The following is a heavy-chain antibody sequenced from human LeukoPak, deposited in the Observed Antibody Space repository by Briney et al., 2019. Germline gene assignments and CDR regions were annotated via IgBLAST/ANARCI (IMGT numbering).Heavy chain of an antibody. D-gene: IGHD6-6*01. Sequence: GGSLRLSCAASGFTFSSYWMSWVRQAPGKGLEWVANIKQDGSEKYYVDSVKGRFTISRDNAKNSLYLQMNSLRAEDTAVYYCAREGSSSGRYYFDYWGQGTLVTVSS. CDR2: IKQDGSEK. CDR1: GFTFSSYW. J-gene: IGHJ4*02. V-gene: IGHV3-7*01. CDR3: AREGSSSGRYYFDY.